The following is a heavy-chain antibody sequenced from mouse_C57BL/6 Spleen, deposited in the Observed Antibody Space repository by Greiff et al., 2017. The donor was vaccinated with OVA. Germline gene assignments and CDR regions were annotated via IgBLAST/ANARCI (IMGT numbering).Heavy chain of an antibody. CDR3: ARSDDYESWFAY. Sequence: QVQLKESGAELVRPGTSVKVSCKASGYAFTNYLIEWVKQRPGQGLEWIGVINPGSGGTNYNEKFKGKATLTADKSSSTAYMQLSSLTSEDSAVYFCARSDDYESWFAYWGQGTLVTVSA. CDR2: INPGSGGT. V-gene: IGHV1-54*01. J-gene: IGHJ3*01. D-gene: IGHD2-4*01. CDR1: GYAFTNYL.